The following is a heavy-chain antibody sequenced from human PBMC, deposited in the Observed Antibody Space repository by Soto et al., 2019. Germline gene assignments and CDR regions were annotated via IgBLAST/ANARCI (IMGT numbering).Heavy chain of an antibody. CDR1: GIDCSSHW. CDR2: INSDGSTT. V-gene: IGHV3-74*01. CDR3: ERDSEGALDAFDI. Sequence: PWGVLRVSSAASGIDCSSHWTQSVRQDTGKGLVWVSRINSDGSTTRYADSVKGRFTIYRDNAKNTVYLQMSSLRAEDTAVYYCERDSEGALDAFDIWGQGTMVTVSS. J-gene: IGHJ3*02. D-gene: IGHD3-10*01.